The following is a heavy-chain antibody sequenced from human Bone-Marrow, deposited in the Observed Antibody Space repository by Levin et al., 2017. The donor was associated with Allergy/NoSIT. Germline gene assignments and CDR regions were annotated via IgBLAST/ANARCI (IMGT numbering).Heavy chain of an antibody. J-gene: IGHJ3*02. V-gene: IGHV3-30*03. Sequence: GESLKISCAASGFTFRNYAMHWVRQAPGKGLEWVALISFDGSQRYYADSVKGRFAISRDNSKDTLYLQMDSLRARDTAVYYCARGGYNDGFDIWGQGTMVTVSS. CDR2: ISFDGSQR. CDR3: ARGGYNDGFDI. CDR1: GFTFRNYA. D-gene: IGHD5-24*01.